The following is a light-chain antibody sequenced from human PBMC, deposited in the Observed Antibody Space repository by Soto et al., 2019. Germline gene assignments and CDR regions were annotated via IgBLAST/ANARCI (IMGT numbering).Light chain of an antibody. J-gene: IGKJ1*01. V-gene: IGKV3-15*01. CDR3: QHYNNWPTWT. CDR1: QSVSSN. CDR2: GAS. Sequence: EIVMTQSPATLSVSPGERATLSCRASQSVSSNLAWYQQKPGQAPMLLLYGASTRATGIPARFSGSGSGTEFTLTISSLQAEDFAVYYCQHYNNWPTWTFGQGNKVEIK.